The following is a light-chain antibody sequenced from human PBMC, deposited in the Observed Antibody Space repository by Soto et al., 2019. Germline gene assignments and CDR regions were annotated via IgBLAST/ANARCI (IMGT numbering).Light chain of an antibody. CDR1: QSVSSN. CDR2: GAS. J-gene: IGKJ1*01. CDR3: QEYFIPPWT. Sequence: EIVMTLSPATLSVSPGERATLSCRASQSVSSNLAWYQQKPGQAPRLLIYGASTRATGIPARFSGSGSGTECTLTITSLQAEDVAIYYCQEYFIPPWTFGQGTKVEVK. V-gene: IGKV3-15*01.